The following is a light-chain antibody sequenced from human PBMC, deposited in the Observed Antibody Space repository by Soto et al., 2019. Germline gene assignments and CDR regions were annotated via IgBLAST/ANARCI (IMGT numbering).Light chain of an antibody. CDR2: GAS. V-gene: IGKV3-20*01. CDR3: QQYGSSPPYT. J-gene: IGKJ2*01. Sequence: EIVLTQSPGTLSLSPGERATLSCRASQSVSSSYLAGYQQKPGQAPRPLIYGASSRATGIPDRFSGSGSGTDFTLTISTLEPEDFAVYYCQQYGSSPPYTFGQGTKLEIK. CDR1: QSVSSSY.